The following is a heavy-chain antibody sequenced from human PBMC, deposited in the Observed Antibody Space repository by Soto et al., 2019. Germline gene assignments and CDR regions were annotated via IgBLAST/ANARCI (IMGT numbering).Heavy chain of an antibody. V-gene: IGHV3-66*01. D-gene: IGHD2-15*01. CDR2: IYSGGST. CDR3: ARVLRDIGYYYYMDV. Sequence: GGSLRLSCAASGFTVSSNYMSWVRQAPGKGLEWVSVIYSGGSTYYADSVKGRFSISRDNSKNTLYLQMNSLRAEDTAVYYCARVLRDIGYYYYMDVWGKGTTVTVSS. J-gene: IGHJ6*03. CDR1: GFTVSSNY.